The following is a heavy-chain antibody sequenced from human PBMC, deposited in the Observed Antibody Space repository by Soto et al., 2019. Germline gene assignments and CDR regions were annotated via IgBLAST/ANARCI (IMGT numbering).Heavy chain of an antibody. CDR3: ASDYCSGGSCYESPWSYYYGMDV. D-gene: IGHD2-15*01. J-gene: IGHJ6*02. Sequence: ASVKVSCKASGGTFSSYAISWVRQAPGQGLEWMGGIIPIFGTANYAQKFQGSVTITADESTSTAYMELSSLRSEDTAVYYCASDYCSGGSCYESPWSYYYGMDVWGQGTTVTVSS. V-gene: IGHV1-69*13. CDR2: IIPIFGTA. CDR1: GGTFSSYA.